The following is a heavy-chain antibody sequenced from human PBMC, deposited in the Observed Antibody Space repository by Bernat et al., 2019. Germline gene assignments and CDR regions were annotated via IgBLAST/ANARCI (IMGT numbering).Heavy chain of an antibody. D-gene: IGHD1-1*01. CDR2: IYPGDSGT. V-gene: IGHV5-51*01. Sequence: EVQLVQSGAEVKKPGESLKISCKGSGYSFTSYWIGWVRQMSGKGLEWMGIIYPGDSGTRYSPSFHGQVTISADKSISTDYLKWSRLKASDTAMYYCARVSGTTNDAFDIWGQGTMVTVSS. CDR1: GYSFTSYW. CDR3: ARVSGTTNDAFDI. J-gene: IGHJ3*02.